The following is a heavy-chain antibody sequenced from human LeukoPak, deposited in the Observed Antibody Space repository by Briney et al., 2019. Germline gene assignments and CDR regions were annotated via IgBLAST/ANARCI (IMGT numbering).Heavy chain of an antibody. CDR3: AKDPPRVVPAATPDYFDY. V-gene: IGHV1-46*01. CDR2: INPSGGST. Sequence: ASVKVSCKASGYTFTSYYMHWVRQAPGQGLEWMGIINPSGGSTSYAQKFQGRVTMTRGTSTSTVYMELSSLRSEDTAVYYCAKDPPRVVPAATPDYFDYWGQGTLVTVSS. J-gene: IGHJ4*02. D-gene: IGHD2-2*01. CDR1: GYTFTSYY.